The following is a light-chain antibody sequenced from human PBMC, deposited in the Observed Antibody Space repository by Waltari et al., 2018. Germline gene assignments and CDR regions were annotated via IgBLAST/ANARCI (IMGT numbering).Light chain of an antibody. CDR2: SAS. V-gene: IGKV3-15*01. CDR3: QQYNNWPWT. J-gene: IGKJ1*01. CDR1: QGVGSN. Sequence: EIVMTQSPATLSVSLGERATLSCRASQGVGSNYLAWYQQTPGQAPRLLISSASTRATGVPARFSGSGSGTEFTLTISSLQSEDFAIYYCQQYNNWPWTFGQGTKVEI.